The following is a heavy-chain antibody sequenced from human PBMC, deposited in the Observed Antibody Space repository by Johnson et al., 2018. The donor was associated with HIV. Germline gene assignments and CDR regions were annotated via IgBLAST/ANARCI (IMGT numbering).Heavy chain of an antibody. Sequence: QVLLVESGGGVAQPGRSLILSCSSSGFRFSSSGMHWVLHAPCTVLEWVAVISFDGGTTYYSDSVKGRFTISRDNSKNTLYLQLNSLRAEDTALYYCAGLAVRGSAGAFDIWGRGTVVTVSS. CDR1: GFRFSSSG. V-gene: IGHV3-30*03. CDR3: AGLAVRGSAGAFDI. D-gene: IGHD3-10*01. J-gene: IGHJ3*02. CDR2: ISFDGGTT.